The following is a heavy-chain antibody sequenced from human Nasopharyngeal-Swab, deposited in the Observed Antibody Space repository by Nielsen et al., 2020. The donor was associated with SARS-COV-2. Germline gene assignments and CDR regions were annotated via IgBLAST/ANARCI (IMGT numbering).Heavy chain of an antibody. CDR3: ARDRIMIVVGTLDY. Sequence: GESLKISCAASGFTFSSYSMNWVRQAPGKGLEWVSSISSSSSYIYYADSVKGRFTISRDNAKNSLYLQMNSLRAEDTAVYYCARDRIMIVVGTLDYWGREPWSPSPQ. J-gene: IGHJ4*02. D-gene: IGHD3-22*01. CDR2: ISSSSSYI. CDR1: GFTFSSYS. V-gene: IGHV3-21*01.